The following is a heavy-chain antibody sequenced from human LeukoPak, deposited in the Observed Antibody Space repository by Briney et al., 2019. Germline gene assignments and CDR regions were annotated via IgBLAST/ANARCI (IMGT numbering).Heavy chain of an antibody. CDR2: IYYSGST. CDR3: ARHRTTGTTSYYYYMDV. J-gene: IGHJ6*03. D-gene: IGHD1-1*01. V-gene: IGHV4-39*01. CDR1: GGSISSSSYY. Sequence: SETLSLTCTVSGGSISSSSYYWGWIRQPPGKGLEWIGSIYYSGSTYYNPSLKGRVTISVDTSKNQFSLKLSSVTAADTAVYYCARHRTTGTTSYYYYMDVWGKGTTVTVSS.